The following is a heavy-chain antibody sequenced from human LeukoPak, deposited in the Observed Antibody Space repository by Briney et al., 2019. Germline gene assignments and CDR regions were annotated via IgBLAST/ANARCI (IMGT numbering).Heavy chain of an antibody. V-gene: IGHV3-23*01. CDR3: AKDPDPRVRGLKVNFFDY. J-gene: IGHJ4*02. CDR1: GFTFSSYA. D-gene: IGHD3-10*01. CDR2: ISGSGGST. Sequence: GGSLRLSCAASGFTFSSYAMSWVRQAPGKGLEWVSAISGSGGSTYYADSVKGRFTISRDNSKNTLYLQMNSLRAEDTAVYYCAKDPDPRVRGLKVNFFDYWGQGTLVTVSS.